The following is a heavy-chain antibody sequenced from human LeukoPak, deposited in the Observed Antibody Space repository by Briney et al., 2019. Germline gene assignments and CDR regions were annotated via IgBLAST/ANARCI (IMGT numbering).Heavy chain of an antibody. J-gene: IGHJ4*02. Sequence: ASVKVSCKASGYTFSSYGMSWMRQAPGQGLEWMGWISGYNGNTNYAQKFQSRVTMPTDTSTSTAYMELRSLRTDDTAVYYCARDRVSEFGDDYDRSGYYYYFDFWGQGTLVTVSS. CDR3: ARDRVSEFGDDYDRSGYYYYFDF. V-gene: IGHV1-18*01. CDR2: ISGYNGNT. CDR1: GYTFSSYG. D-gene: IGHD3-22*01.